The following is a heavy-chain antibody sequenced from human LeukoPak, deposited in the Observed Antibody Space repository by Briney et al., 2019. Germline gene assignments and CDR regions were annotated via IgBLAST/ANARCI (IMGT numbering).Heavy chain of an antibody. CDR2: ISYDGSNK. V-gene: IGHV3-30-3*01. J-gene: IGHJ6*02. D-gene: IGHD2-2*01. CDR3: ARDVIVVVPAAKYYYYYGMDV. CDR1: GFTFSTYW. Sequence: GGSLRLSCAASGFTFSTYWMHWVRQAPGKGLEWVAVISYDGSNKYYADSVKGRFTISRDNSKNTLYLQMNSLRVEDTAVYYCARDVIVVVPAAKYYYYYGMDVWGQGTTVTVSS.